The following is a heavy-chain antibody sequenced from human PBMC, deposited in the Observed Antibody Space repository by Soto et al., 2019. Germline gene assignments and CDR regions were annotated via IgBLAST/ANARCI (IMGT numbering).Heavy chain of an antibody. Sequence: ASVKVSCKASGGTFSSYAISWVRQAPGQGLEWMGGIIPIFGTANYAQKFQGRVTITADESTSTAYMELSSLRSEDTAGYYCARVDPYGSGSFCMDVWGQGTTVTVSS. CDR3: ARVDPYGSGSFCMDV. CDR1: GGTFSSYA. J-gene: IGHJ6*02. V-gene: IGHV1-69*13. D-gene: IGHD3-10*01. CDR2: IIPIFGTA.